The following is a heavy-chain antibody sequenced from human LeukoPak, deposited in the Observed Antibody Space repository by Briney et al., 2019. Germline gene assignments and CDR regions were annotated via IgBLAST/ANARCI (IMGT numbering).Heavy chain of an antibody. V-gene: IGHV3-23*01. J-gene: IGHJ4*02. D-gene: IGHD5-12*01. CDR2: IFPSGDTT. Sequence: PGGSLRLSCAASGFTFSTYSMSWVRRAPGKGLEWVSLIFPSGDTTYYANSVKGRFTISRDNSKNTLYLQMHSLRAEDTAVYYCAKDQRPYSGCDIDYWGQGTLVTVSS. CDR1: GFTFSTYS. CDR3: AKDQRPYSGCDIDY.